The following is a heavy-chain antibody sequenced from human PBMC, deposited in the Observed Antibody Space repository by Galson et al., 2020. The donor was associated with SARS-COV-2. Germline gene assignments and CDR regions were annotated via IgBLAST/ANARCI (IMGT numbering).Heavy chain of an antibody. CDR2: IYTSGST. D-gene: IGHD2-21*02. J-gene: IGHJ4*02. V-gene: IGHV4-61*09. CDR1: GGSISSCSYY. Sequence: SETLSLTCTVSGGSISSCSYYWSRHRPPDGQGLEWIGHIYTSGSTSYNPSLKSRVTISVDTSKNQFSLMLNSVTAADTAVYYCARALASGIVVVTATHFDYWGQGTLVTVSS. CDR3: ARALASGIVVVTATHFDY.